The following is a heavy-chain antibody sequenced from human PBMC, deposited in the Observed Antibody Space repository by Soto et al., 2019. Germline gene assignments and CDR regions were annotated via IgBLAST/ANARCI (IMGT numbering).Heavy chain of an antibody. Sequence: PGESLKISCKGSGYSFTSYWIGWVRQMPGXXXXWMGIVYPGDSNTRYSPSFQGXXTIXXXXXXTPAYLQXSSLKASDTAMYYCASLRYCSGGRCGSRTAFDIWGQGTMVTVSS. J-gene: IGHJ3*02. CDR2: VYPGDSNT. V-gene: IGHV5-51*01. CDR1: GYSFTSYW. D-gene: IGHD2-15*01. CDR3: ASLRYCSGGRCGSRTAFDI.